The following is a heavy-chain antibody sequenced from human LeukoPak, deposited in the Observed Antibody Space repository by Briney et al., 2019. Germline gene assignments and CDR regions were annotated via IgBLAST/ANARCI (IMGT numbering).Heavy chain of an antibody. CDR3: ARVVAVGDFDY. CDR2: INPSGGSP. D-gene: IGHD6-19*01. CDR1: GYTFTSYY. J-gene: IGHJ4*02. Sequence: GASVKVSCKASGYTFTSYYMNWVRRAPGQGLEWMGIINPSGGSPSYAQKFQLRVTMTTDTSTSTVYMELSSLRSEETAVYYCARVVAVGDFDYWGQGTLVTVSS. V-gene: IGHV1-46*01.